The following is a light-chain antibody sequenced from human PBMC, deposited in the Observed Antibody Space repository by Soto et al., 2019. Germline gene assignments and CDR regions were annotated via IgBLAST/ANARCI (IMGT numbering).Light chain of an antibody. Sequence: EVVLTQSPGTLSLSPGERATLSCRASQSISSNFLAWYQQKPGQTPRLLIYGASNRATGIPYRFSGSGSGTDFTLTISRLEPEDFAVYYCQQYGSSLIFGGGTKVEIK. CDR1: QSISSNF. V-gene: IGKV3-20*01. CDR3: QQYGSSLI. J-gene: IGKJ4*01. CDR2: GAS.